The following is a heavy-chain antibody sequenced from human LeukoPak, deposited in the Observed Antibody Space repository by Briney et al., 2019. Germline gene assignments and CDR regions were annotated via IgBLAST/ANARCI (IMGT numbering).Heavy chain of an antibody. CDR2: IWYDGSNE. V-gene: IGHV3-33*01. CDR1: GFTFSSYG. J-gene: IGHJ6*02. D-gene: IGHD1-14*01. CDR3: ARDLNGGPEYYYGMDV. Sequence: PGRSLRLSCAASGFTFSSYGMHWVRQAPGKGLKWVAVIWYDGSNEYYADSVKGRFTISRDNSKNTLYLQMNSLRAEDTAVYYCARDLNGGPEYYYGMDVWGQGTTVTVSS.